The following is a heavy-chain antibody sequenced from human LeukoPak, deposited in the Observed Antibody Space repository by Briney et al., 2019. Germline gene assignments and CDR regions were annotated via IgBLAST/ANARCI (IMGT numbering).Heavy chain of an antibody. CDR1: GFNFYMYE. Sequence: GSLRPASPVYGFNFYMYEMNWVRQAPGKGLEWIAYINRSGSPVHLAGSVKGRSTIARDNGDNSLYLQMKSLRADHTGFYYCARGAVTGYYMDVWGKGTTV. V-gene: IGHV3-48*03. J-gene: IGHJ6*03. CDR3: ARGAVTGYYMDV. CDR2: INRSGSPV. D-gene: IGHD4-17*01.